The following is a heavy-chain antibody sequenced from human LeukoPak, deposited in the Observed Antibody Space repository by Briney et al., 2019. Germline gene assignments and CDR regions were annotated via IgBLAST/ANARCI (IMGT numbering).Heavy chain of an antibody. Sequence: PSETLSLTCTVSGYSISSAYYWSWIRQPPGKGLEWIGSIYYSGSTYYNPSLKSRVTISVDTSKNQFSLKLSSVTAADTAVYYCARDSGQRAARSDFDYWGQGTLVTVSS. CDR3: ARDSGQRAARSDFDY. V-gene: IGHV4-38-2*02. CDR2: IYYSGST. CDR1: GYSISSAYY. D-gene: IGHD6-6*01. J-gene: IGHJ4*02.